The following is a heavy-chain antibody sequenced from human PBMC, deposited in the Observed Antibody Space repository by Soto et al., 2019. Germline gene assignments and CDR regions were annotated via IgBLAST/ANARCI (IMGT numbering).Heavy chain of an antibody. J-gene: IGHJ4*02. Sequence: QVQLVQSGAEVNKPGSAVKVSCKASGGTFSSYSISWVRQAPGQGLEWMGRIIPILGIANYAQKFQGRVTITADKSTSTAYMQLRSLRSEDTAVYYCASSSRVLLDYWGQGTLVTGSS. CDR2: IIPILGIA. CDR3: ASSSRVLLDY. D-gene: IGHD3-10*01. CDR1: GGTFSSYS. V-gene: IGHV1-69*02.